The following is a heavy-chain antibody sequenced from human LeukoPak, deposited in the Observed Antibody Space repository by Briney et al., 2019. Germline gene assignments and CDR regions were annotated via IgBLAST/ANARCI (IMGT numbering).Heavy chain of an antibody. J-gene: IGHJ3*02. V-gene: IGHV4-39*07. CDR2: IYYSGST. CDR3: ARGPDDAFDI. Sequence: WVRQAPGKGLEWIGSIYYSGSTYYNPSLKSRVTMSVDTSKNQFSLKLSSVTAADTAVYYCARGPDDAFDIWGQGTMVTVSS.